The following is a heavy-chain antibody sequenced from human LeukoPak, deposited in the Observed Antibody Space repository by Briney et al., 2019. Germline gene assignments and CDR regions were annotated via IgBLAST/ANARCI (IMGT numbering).Heavy chain of an antibody. D-gene: IGHD3-22*01. CDR3: ARTYYYDSSGYYAFDI. V-gene: IGHV1-69*04. CDR1: GYTFINSA. J-gene: IGHJ3*02. CDR2: IIPILGIA. Sequence: SVKVSCKASGYTFINSAISWVRQAPGQGLEWMGRIIPILGIANYAQKFQGRVTITADKSTSTAYMELSSLRSEDTAVYYCARTYYYDSSGYYAFDIWGQGTMVTVSS.